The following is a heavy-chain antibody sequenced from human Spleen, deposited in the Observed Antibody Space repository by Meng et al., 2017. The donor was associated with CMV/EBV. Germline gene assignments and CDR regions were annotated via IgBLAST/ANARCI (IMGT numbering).Heavy chain of an antibody. V-gene: IGHV3-9*01. CDR1: GFTFDDYA. Sequence: GGSLRLSCAASGFTFDDYAMHWVRQAPGKGLEWVSGISWNSGSIGYADSVKGRFTISRDNAKNSLYLQMNNLRPEDTALYYCAKDRGTTSPYYYYGVDVWGQGTTVTVSS. D-gene: IGHD2-2*01. J-gene: IGHJ6*02. CDR3: AKDRGTTSPYYYYGVDV. CDR2: ISWNSGSI.